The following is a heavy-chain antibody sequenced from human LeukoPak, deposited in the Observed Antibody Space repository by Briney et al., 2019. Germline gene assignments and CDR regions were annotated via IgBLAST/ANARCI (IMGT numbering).Heavy chain of an antibody. J-gene: IGHJ4*02. CDR3: AKEREDSGWLIDN. D-gene: IGHD6-19*01. CDR2: ISYDGSNQ. CDR1: GFTFRSYG. Sequence: GGSLRLSCVASGFTFRSYGIHWVRQAPGKGLEWVAVISYDGSNQHYADSVKGRFTISRDNSKDTLYLQMNTLRLEDTAVYYCAKEREDSGWLIDNWGQGTLVTVSS. V-gene: IGHV3-30*18.